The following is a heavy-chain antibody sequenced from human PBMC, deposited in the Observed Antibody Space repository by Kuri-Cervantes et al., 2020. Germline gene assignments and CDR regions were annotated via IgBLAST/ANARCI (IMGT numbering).Heavy chain of an antibody. CDR3: ARDHGEGYTPYSYDGMDV. J-gene: IGHJ6*02. CDR2: INPNSGST. D-gene: IGHD3-16*02. Sequence: ASVKVSCKASGYTFTGYYMHWVRQAPGQGLEWMGWINPNSGSTNYAQKFQGRVTMTRDTSISTAYMELRRLRSDDTAVYYCARDHGEGYTPYSYDGMDVWGQGTTVTVSS. CDR1: GYTFTGYY. V-gene: IGHV1-2*02.